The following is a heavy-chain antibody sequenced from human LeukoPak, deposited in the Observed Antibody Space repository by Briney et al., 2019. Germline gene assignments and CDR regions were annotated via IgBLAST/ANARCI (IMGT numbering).Heavy chain of an antibody. D-gene: IGHD3-3*01. CDR1: GGTFSSYA. V-gene: IGHV1-69*04. Sequence: SVKVSCKASGGTFSSYAISWVRQAPGQGLEWMGRIIPVLDMANYSQIFQDRVTITADKSTTTTYMELSSLRSEDTAVYYCARHITIFGVVITSTTLDQWGQGTLVTVSS. CDR2: IIPVLDMA. J-gene: IGHJ4*02. CDR3: ARHITIFGVVITSTTLDQ.